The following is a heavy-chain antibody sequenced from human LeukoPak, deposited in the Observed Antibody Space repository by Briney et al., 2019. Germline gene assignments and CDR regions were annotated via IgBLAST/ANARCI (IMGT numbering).Heavy chain of an antibody. CDR2: IIPILGIA. Sequence: GASVKVSCKASGGTFSSYAISWVRQAPGQGLEWMGRIIPILGIANYAQKFQGRVTITADKSTSTAYMELSSLRSEDTAVYYCAREYPVPPGNYYYGMDVWGQGTTVTVSS. CDR1: GGTFSSYA. V-gene: IGHV1-69*04. J-gene: IGHJ6*02. D-gene: IGHD2-2*01. CDR3: AREYPVPPGNYYYGMDV.